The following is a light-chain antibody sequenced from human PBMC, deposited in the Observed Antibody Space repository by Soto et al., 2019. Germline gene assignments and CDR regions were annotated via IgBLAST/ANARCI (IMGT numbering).Light chain of an antibody. Sequence: QSPSSLSASVGDRVTITCRASQAIRNDLGWYQQNPGKAPKLLIHSASLLQDGVPPRFIGGGPGTDFTLTIDSLQPEDFATYYCLQDYIYPYTFGQGTKVDIK. J-gene: IGKJ2*01. CDR1: QAIRND. V-gene: IGKV1-6*01. CDR2: SAS. CDR3: LQDYIYPYT.